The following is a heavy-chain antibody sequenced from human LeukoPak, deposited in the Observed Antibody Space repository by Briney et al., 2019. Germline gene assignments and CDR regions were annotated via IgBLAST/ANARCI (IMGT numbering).Heavy chain of an antibody. CDR1: GFTFSSYS. CDR2: ISSSSSII. V-gene: IGHV3-48*01. CDR3: ARARGYSYGYSDY. J-gene: IGHJ4*02. Sequence: GGSLRLSWAASGFTFSSYSMNWVRQAPGKGLEWVSYISSSSSIIDYADSVKGRFTISRDNAKNSLYLQMNSLRAEDTAVYYCARARGYSYGYSDYWGQGTLVTVSS. D-gene: IGHD5-18*01.